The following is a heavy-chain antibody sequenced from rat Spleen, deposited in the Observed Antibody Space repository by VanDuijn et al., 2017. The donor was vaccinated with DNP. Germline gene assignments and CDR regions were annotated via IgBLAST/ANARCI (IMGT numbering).Heavy chain of an antibody. D-gene: IGHD1-11*01. CDR3: ARHDGTEGIDFDY. Sequence: EVQLVESGGGLVQPGRSLKLSCAASGFTFSNYGMHWIRQAPTKGLEWVASISYEGSRTYYGDSVKGRFTITRDNAKSTLYLQMDSLRSEDTATYYCARHDGTEGIDFDYWGQGVMVTVSS. J-gene: IGHJ2*01. CDR1: GFTFSNYG. CDR2: ISYEGSRT. V-gene: IGHV5-29*01.